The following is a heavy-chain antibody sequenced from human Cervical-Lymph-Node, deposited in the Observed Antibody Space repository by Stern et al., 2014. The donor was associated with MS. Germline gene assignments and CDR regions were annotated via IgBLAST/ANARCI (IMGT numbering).Heavy chain of an antibody. J-gene: IGHJ4*02. CDR1: GFSLTTAGTR. CDR3: ARSLAGVFDH. V-gene: IGHV2-70*04. CDR2: VDWDDAK. Sequence: QVTLRESGPALVKPTQALTLTCTFSGFSLTTAGTRVTWIRQPPGKALEWLAGVDWDDAKFSRASLRTRLTISKDTSKNQVVLSMTNMDPVDTATYYCARSLAGVFDHWGQGILVTVSS.